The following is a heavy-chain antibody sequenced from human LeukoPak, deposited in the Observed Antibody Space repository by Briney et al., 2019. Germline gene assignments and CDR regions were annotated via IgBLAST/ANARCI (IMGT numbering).Heavy chain of an antibody. J-gene: IGHJ5*02. CDR1: GFTFSSYG. D-gene: IGHD2-15*01. Sequence: GGSLRLSCAASGFTFSSYGMHWVRQAPGKGLEWVAFIRYDGSNKYYADSVKGRFTISRDNSKNTLYLQMNSLRAEDTAVYYCAKDREYCSGGSCSHNWFDPWGQGTLVTVSS. V-gene: IGHV3-30*02. CDR2: IRYDGSNK. CDR3: AKDREYCSGGSCSHNWFDP.